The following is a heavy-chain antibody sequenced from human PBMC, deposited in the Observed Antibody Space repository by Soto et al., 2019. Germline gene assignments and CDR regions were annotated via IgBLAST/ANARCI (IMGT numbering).Heavy chain of an antibody. Sequence: PSETLSLTCTVSGGSISSYYWSWIRQPPGKGLEWIGYIYYSGSTNYNPSLKSRVTISVDTSKNQFSLKLSSVTAADTAVYYCARTLYSYGPRCDYWGQGTLVTVS. CDR2: IYYSGST. CDR1: GGSISSYY. J-gene: IGHJ4*02. D-gene: IGHD5-18*01. V-gene: IGHV4-59*01. CDR3: ARTLYSYGPRCDY.